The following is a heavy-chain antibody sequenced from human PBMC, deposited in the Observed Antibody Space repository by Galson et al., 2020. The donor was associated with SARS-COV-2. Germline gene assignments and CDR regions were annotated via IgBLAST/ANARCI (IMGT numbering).Heavy chain of an antibody. CDR2: ISYDGSNK. D-gene: IGHD5-18*01. CDR3: AREGATPIQLGLERWFDP. J-gene: IGHJ5*02. V-gene: IGHV3-30-3*01. CDR1: GFTFSSYA. Sequence: QTVGSLRLSCAASGFTFSSYAMHWVRQAPGKGLEWVAVISYDGSNKYYADSVKGRFTISRDNSKNTPYLQMNSLTAEDAAVYYCAREGATPIQLGLERWFDPWGQGTLVTVSS.